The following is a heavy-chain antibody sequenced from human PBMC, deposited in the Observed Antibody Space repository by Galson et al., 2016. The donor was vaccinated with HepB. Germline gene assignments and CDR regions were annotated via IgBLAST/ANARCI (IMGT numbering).Heavy chain of an antibody. J-gene: IGHJ5*02. D-gene: IGHD5-12*01. CDR2: KSYTGVT. CDR1: GGSISSQH. Sequence: SETLSLTCSVSGGSISSQHYSWIRQPPGKGLEWIGDKSYTGVTYYSPSLKGRFSISVDTSNTQLSLRLTSVTAAATAVYYCATAIPGYGGFPSWGQGTLVTVSS. CDR3: ATAIPGYGGFPS. V-gene: IGHV4-59*11.